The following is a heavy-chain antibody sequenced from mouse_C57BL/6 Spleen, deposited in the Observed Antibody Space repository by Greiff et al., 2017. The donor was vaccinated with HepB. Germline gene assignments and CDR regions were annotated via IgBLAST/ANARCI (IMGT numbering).Heavy chain of an antibody. CDR2: IHPNSGST. Sequence: VQLQQSGAELVKPGASVKLSCKASGYTFTSYWMHWVKQRPGQGLEWIGMIHPNSGSTNYNEKFKSKATLTVDKSSSTAYMQLSSLTSEDSAVYYCAYYGSSQFAYWGQGTLVTVSA. D-gene: IGHD1-1*01. V-gene: IGHV1-64*01. CDR1: GYTFTSYW. J-gene: IGHJ3*01. CDR3: AYYGSSQFAY.